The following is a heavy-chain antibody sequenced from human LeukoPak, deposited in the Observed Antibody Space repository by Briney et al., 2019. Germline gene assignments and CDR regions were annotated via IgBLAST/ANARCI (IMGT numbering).Heavy chain of an antibody. J-gene: IGHJ5*02. D-gene: IGHD2-15*01. CDR1: GYTFTSYY. V-gene: IGHV1-46*01. CDR3: ARAPLYCSGGSCYSAAAHWFAP. CDR2: INPSGGST. Sequence: GASVKVSCKASGYTFTSYYMHWVRQAPGQGLEWMGIINPSGGSTSYAQKFQGRVTMTRDTSTSTVYMELRSLRSEDTAVYYCARAPLYCSGGSCYSAAAHWFAPWGQGTLVTVSS.